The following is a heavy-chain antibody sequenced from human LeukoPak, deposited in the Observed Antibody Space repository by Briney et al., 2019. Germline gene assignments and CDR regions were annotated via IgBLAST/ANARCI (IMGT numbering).Heavy chain of an antibody. CDR3: AREWKTAMVIYYFDY. J-gene: IGHJ4*02. CDR2: INPNSGGT. V-gene: IGHV1-2*02. D-gene: IGHD5-18*01. CDR1: GYTFTGYY. Sequence: ASVKVSCKASGYTFTGYYMHWVRQAPGQGLEWMGWINPNSGGTNYAQKFQGRVTMTRDTSISTACMELSRLRSDDTAVYYCAREWKTAMVIYYFDYWGQGTLVTVSS.